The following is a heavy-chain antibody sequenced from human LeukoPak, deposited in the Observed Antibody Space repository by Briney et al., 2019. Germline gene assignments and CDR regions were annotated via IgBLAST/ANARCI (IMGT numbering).Heavy chain of an antibody. V-gene: IGHV4-39*07. CDR2: IYHSGST. Sequence: PSGTLSLTCTVSGGSISSGTYYWGWIRQPPGKGLEWIGSIYHSGSTYYNPSLKSRVTISVDTSKNQFSLKLSSLTAADTAVYYCARDRKYYYHMDVWGKGTTVTVSS. CDR1: GGSISSGTYY. CDR3: ARDRKYYYHMDV. D-gene: IGHD1-14*01. J-gene: IGHJ6*03.